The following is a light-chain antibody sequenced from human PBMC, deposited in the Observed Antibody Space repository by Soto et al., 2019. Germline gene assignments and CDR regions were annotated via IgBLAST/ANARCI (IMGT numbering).Light chain of an antibody. J-gene: IGKJ3*01. Sequence: EIVMTQSPATLSVSPGERATLSCRASQSVRSSLAWYQQKPGQAPRLLIYDASTRATGIPARFSGSGSGTEFTLTISSLQSEDFAVYYCQQYGNSPVFTFGPGTKVDIK. CDR2: DAS. CDR1: QSVRSS. V-gene: IGKV3-15*01. CDR3: QQYGNSPVFT.